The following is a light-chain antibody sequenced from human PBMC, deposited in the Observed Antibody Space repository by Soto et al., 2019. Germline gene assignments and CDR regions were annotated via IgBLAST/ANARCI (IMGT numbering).Light chain of an antibody. J-gene: IGKJ4*01. Sequence: DIVMTQSPDSLAVSLGERATINCKSSQSVLYSTNNKNYLAWYQQKPGQPPKLLIYWAATRESGVPVRFSGSGSGTDFTLTISSLQAEDVAVYYCQQYYITPLTFGGGTKVEIK. CDR3: QQYYITPLT. CDR1: QSVLYSTNNKNY. CDR2: WAA. V-gene: IGKV4-1*01.